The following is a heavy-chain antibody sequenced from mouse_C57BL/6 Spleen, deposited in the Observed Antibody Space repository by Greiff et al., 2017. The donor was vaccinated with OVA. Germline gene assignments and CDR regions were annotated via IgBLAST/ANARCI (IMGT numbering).Heavy chain of an antibody. CDR1: GYAFSSSW. J-gene: IGHJ4*01. CDR3: ARYDYDDAMDY. Sequence: VKLMESGPELVKPGASVKISCKASGYAFSSSWMNWVKQRPGQGLEWIGRIYPGDGDTNYNGKFKGKATLTADKSSSTAYMQLSSLTSEDSAVYFCARYDYDDAMDYWGQGTSVTVSS. V-gene: IGHV1-82*01. D-gene: IGHD2-4*01. CDR2: IYPGDGDT.